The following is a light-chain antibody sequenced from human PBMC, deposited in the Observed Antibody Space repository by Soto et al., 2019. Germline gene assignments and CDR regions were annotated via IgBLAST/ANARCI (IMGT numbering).Light chain of an antibody. Sequence: QSVLAQPASVSGAPGQRFTISCTGSSSNIGAGYDVHWYQQRPGTAPKLLIFGNINRPSGVPDRFSGSKYGTSASLAITGLQAEDEGDYYCQSYDSTLSARYVFGTGTKVTV. J-gene: IGLJ1*01. CDR2: GNI. CDR1: SSNIGAGYD. CDR3: QSYDSTLSARYV. V-gene: IGLV1-40*01.